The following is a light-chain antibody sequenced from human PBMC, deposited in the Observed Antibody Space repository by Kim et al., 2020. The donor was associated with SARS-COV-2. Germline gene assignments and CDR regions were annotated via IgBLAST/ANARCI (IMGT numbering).Light chain of an antibody. J-gene: IGLJ1*01. CDR2: KDN. V-gene: IGLV3-25*03. CDR1: TLPEKQ. Sequence: VSPGQTARLPCSGDTLPEKQTYWYQQKSGQAPLLVIYKDNERPSGIPGRFSGSSSGTTVTLTISGVQAEDDADYYCQSADGSGTYVFGTGTKVTVL. CDR3: QSADGSGTYV.